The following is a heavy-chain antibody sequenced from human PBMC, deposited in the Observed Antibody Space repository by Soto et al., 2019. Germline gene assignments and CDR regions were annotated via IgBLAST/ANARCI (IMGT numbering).Heavy chain of an antibody. J-gene: IGHJ5*02. CDR2: VSHSGTT. CDR3: VRHDVRAWGRIDP. D-gene: IGHD7-27*01. Sequence: SETLSLTCNVSGGSISGTSFSWGWIRQPPGKGLEWIGTVSHSGTTYYNPSLKTRVTIFEDTSKNHFSLKMSFVTASDTAVYYCVRHDVRAWGRIDPWGQGALVTVS. CDR1: GGSISGTSFS. V-gene: IGHV4-39*01.